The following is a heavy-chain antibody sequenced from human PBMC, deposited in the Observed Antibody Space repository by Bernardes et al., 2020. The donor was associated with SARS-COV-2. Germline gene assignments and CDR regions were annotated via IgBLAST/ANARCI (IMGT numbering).Heavy chain of an antibody. CDR2: ISVTGGTT. D-gene: IGHD6-19*01. Sequence: SLRLSCAASGFTFRSYDMSWVRQSPGKGLEWVSSISVTGGTTYYADSVKGRFTISRDNSKNTLYLQINSLRAEDTALYYCAKDSLMYSSGWYFDYWGQGTLVTVSS. V-gene: IGHV3-23*01. J-gene: IGHJ4*02. CDR3: AKDSLMYSSGWYFDY. CDR1: GFTFRSYD.